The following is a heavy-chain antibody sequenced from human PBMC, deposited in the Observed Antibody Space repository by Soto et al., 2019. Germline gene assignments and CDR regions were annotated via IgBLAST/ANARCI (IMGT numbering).Heavy chain of an antibody. J-gene: IGHJ4*02. CDR2: INPNGGSV. Sequence: QVQLAQSGAEVKKPGASVKISCTASGNTFTSYSIHWVRQGPGQGLEWMGMINPNGGSVSYAQRFQGRVTLTRDTSPTTVYMELSGLKTEDTAVYYCARAYGYWGQGTLVTVSS. CDR3: ARAYGY. CDR1: GNTFTSYS. D-gene: IGHD4-17*01. V-gene: IGHV1-46*01.